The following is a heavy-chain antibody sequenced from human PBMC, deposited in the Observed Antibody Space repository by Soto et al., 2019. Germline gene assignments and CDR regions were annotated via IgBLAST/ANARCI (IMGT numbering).Heavy chain of an antibody. D-gene: IGHD6-19*01. CDR1: GGSVSNSY. CDR2: VYYSGST. J-gene: IGHJ4*02. CDR3: TRQTDAVQWLVVPTDYNFDY. V-gene: IGHV4-59*02. Sequence: SETLSLTCTVSGGSVSNSYWGWIRQPPGKGLEWVAYVYYSGSTNYNPSLGSRVTISVDKSKNQFSLKMTSVTGADTAVYFCTRQTDAVQWLVVPTDYNFDYWGQGTLVTVSS.